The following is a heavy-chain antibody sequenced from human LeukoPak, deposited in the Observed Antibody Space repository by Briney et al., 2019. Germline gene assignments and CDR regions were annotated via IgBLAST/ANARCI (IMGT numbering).Heavy chain of an antibody. V-gene: IGHV1-2*04. D-gene: IGHD3-22*01. J-gene: IGHJ4*02. CDR2: INPNSGGT. CDR1: GYTFTSYG. CDR3: ARDPGRRTDSSGYYPPHYYFDY. Sequence: GASVKVSCKASGYTFTSYGISWVRQAPGQGLEWMGWINPNSGGTNYAQKFQGWVTMTRDTSISTAYMELSRLRSDDTAVYYCARDPGRRTDSSGYYPPHYYFDYWGQGTLVTVSS.